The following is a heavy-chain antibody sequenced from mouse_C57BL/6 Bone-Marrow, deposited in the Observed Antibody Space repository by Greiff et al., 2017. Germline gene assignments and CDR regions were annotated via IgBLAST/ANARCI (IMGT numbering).Heavy chain of an antibody. D-gene: IGHD1-2*01. CDR1: GFTFSDYY. Sequence: EVNLVESEGGLVQPGSSMKLSCTASGFTFSDYYMAWVRQVPEKGLEWVANINYDGSSTYYLDSLKSRFIIARDNAKKILYLQIGSLKSEDPATYYCARVGGTAYDYAMDYWGQGPSVTVSS. J-gene: IGHJ4*01. V-gene: IGHV5-16*01. CDR3: ARVGGTAYDYAMDY. CDR2: INYDGSST.